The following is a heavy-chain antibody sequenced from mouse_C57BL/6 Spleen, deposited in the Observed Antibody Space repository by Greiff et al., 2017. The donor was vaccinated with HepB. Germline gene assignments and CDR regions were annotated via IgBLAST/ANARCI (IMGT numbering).Heavy chain of an antibody. CDR3: ARDRTGTEAMDY. CDR2: ISDGGSYT. V-gene: IGHV5-4*01. Sequence: EVHLVESGGGLVKPGGSLKLSCAASGFTFSSYAMSWVRQTPEKRLEWVATISDGGSYTYYPDNVKGRFTISRDNAKNNLYLQMSHLKSEDTAMYYCARDRTGTEAMDYWGQGTSVTVSS. CDR1: GFTFSSYA. D-gene: IGHD4-1*01. J-gene: IGHJ4*01.